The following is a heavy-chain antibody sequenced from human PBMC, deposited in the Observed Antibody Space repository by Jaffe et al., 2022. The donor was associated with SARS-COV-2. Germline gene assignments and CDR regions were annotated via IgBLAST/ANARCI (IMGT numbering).Heavy chain of an antibody. Sequence: QLQLQASGPGLVKPSETLSLTCTVSGGSISSSGHYWGWIRQPPGRGLEWIGSIYYRGSTYNNPSLKSRVTISVDTSKNQFSLKLSSVIVADTAVYFCARHVMGVGYYYYYMDVWGKGNTVTVPS. D-gene: IGHD2-8*01. CDR2: IYYRGST. V-gene: IGHV4-39*01. J-gene: IGHJ6*03. CDR3: ARHVMGVGYYYYYMDV. CDR1: GGSISSSGHY.